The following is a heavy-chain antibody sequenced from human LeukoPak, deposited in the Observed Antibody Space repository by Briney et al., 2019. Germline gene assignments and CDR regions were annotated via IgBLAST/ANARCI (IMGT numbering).Heavy chain of an antibody. Sequence: PGGSLRLSCAASGFTFSSYAMSWVRQAPGKGLEWVSAISGSGGSTYYADSVKGRFTISRDNSKNTLYLQMNSLRAEDTAVYYCAKGDCSSTSCYGYSLTIFDYWGQGTLVTVSS. CDR3: AKGDCSSTSCYGYSLTIFDY. CDR2: ISGSGGST. CDR1: GFTFSSYA. V-gene: IGHV3-23*01. D-gene: IGHD2-2*01. J-gene: IGHJ4*02.